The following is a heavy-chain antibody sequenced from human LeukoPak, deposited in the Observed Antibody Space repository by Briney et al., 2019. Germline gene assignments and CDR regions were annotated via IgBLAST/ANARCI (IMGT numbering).Heavy chain of an antibody. Sequence: GGSLRLSCAASGFTFSNFLMTWVRQAPGKGPEWVSAISGSGGDTYYADSVKGRFTISRDNSKNTLYLQMNSLRAEDTAVYYCAKKGATTEDFDYWGQGTLVTVSS. V-gene: IGHV3-23*01. CDR1: GFTFSNFL. D-gene: IGHD1-26*01. CDR2: ISGSGGDT. CDR3: AKKGATTEDFDY. J-gene: IGHJ4*02.